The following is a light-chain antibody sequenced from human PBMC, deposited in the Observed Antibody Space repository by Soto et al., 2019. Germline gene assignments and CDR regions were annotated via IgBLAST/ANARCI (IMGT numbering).Light chain of an antibody. V-gene: IGKV1-5*03. CDR3: HQYKTYWT. Sequence: DIQMTQSPSTLSASVGDRVTITCRASQSVSSWLAWYQQKPGKAPKLLIYKASSLHSGVPSRFSGSGSGTEVTLTISSLQPDDFATYYCHQYKTYWTFGHGTKVEMK. J-gene: IGKJ1*01. CDR1: QSVSSW. CDR2: KAS.